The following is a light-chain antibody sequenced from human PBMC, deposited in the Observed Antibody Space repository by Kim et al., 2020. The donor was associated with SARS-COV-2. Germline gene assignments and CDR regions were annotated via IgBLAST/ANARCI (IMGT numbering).Light chain of an antibody. CDR3: QVWDTTSDHPV. Sequence: APGQTATMTCEGTDIGRKSVQRYQQRPGQAPVLVIYYDTDRPSGVSDRFSGSNSGNTATLTISRVEAGDEADYFCQVWDTTSDHPVFGGGTQLTVL. J-gene: IGLJ3*02. V-gene: IGLV3-21*04. CDR1: DIGRKS. CDR2: YDT.